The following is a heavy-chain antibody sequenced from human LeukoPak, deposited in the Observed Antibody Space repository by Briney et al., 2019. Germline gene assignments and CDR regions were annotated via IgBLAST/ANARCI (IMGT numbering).Heavy chain of an antibody. J-gene: IGHJ3*02. V-gene: IGHV4-30-4*08. CDR2: IYYSGST. CDR1: GGSISSGDYH. CDR3: ARDKGYCSSTSCYDAFDI. D-gene: IGHD2-2*01. Sequence: SETLSLTCTVSGGSISSGDYHWSWIRQPPGKGLEWIGHIYYSGSTYYNPSLKSRVTISEETSKSQFSLKLSSVTAADTAVYYCARDKGYCSSTSCYDAFDIWGQGTMATVSS.